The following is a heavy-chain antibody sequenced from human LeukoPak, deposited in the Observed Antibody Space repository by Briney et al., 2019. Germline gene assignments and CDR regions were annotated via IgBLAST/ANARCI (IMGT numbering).Heavy chain of an antibody. J-gene: IGHJ5*02. CDR2: VYPSDSDT. CDR3: ARQRRGGYSLT. V-gene: IGHV5-51*01. CDR1: GYSFTSYW. D-gene: IGHD5-12*01. Sequence: RGESLKISCKGSGYSFTSYWIGWVRQMPGKGPEWMGIVYPSDSDTKYSPSFQGQVTISADKSISTVYLQWSSLKASDTAIYYCARQRRGGYSLTWGQGTLVTVSS.